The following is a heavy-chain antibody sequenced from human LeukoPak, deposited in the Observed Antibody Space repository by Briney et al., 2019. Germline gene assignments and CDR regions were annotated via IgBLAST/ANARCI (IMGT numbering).Heavy chain of an antibody. CDR1: GGSFSGYD. D-gene: IGHD3-16*01. CDR2: INHGGSM. J-gene: IGHJ6*03. V-gene: IGHV4-34*01. Sequence: PSETLSLTCAVYGGSFSGYDWHWFRQPPGKGLEWIGEINHGGSMKYNPSLKSRVTISIDTSKNQFSLKLSSVTAADTAVYYCAQWGNNMDVWGKGIKVTVSS. CDR3: AQWGNNMDV.